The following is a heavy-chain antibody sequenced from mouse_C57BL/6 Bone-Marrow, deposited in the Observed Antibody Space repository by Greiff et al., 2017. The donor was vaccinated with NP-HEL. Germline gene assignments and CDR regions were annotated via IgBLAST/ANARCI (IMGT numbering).Heavy chain of an antibody. V-gene: IGHV1-82*01. J-gene: IGHJ1*03. CDR2: IYPGDGDT. Sequence: QVQLKESGPELVKPGASVKISCKASGYAFSSSWMNWVKQRPGKGLEWIGRIYPGDGDTNYNGKFKGKATLTADKSSSTAYMQLSSLTSEDSAVYFCARKLTTVPPWYFGVWGTGTTVTVAS. CDR1: GYAFSSSW. CDR3: ARKLTTVPPWYFGV. D-gene: IGHD1-1*01.